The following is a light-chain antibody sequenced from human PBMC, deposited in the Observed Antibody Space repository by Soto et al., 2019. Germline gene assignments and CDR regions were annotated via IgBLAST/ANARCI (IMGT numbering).Light chain of an antibody. Sequence: SYELTQPPSVSVSPGQTASITCSGDKLGDKYACWYQQKPGQSPVLVIYQDSKRPSGLPERFSGSISGNTATLTLSGTQAMDEADYYCQAWDSSTVVFGGGTKLTVL. CDR1: KLGDKY. J-gene: IGLJ2*01. CDR3: QAWDSSTVV. CDR2: QDS. V-gene: IGLV3-1*01.